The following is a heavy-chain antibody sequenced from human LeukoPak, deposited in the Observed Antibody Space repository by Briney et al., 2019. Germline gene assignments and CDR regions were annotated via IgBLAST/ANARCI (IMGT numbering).Heavy chain of an antibody. CDR1: GVSINSDAYF. J-gene: IGHJ4*02. V-gene: IGHV4-30-2*01. CDR2: IYHSRNT. CDR3: ARGRRERYSSSWYWDY. D-gene: IGHD6-13*01. Sequence: PSETLSLTCTVSGVSINSDAYFWSWIRQPPGKGLEWIAYIYHSRNTYYNPSLKSRVIISLDTSKNQFSLKLGSVTAADTAVYYCARGRRERYSSSWYWDYWGQGTLVTASS.